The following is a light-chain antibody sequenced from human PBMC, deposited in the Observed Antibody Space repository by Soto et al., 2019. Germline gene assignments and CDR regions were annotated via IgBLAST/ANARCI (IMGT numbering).Light chain of an antibody. V-gene: IGKV3-11*01. J-gene: IGKJ4*01. CDR2: DAS. CDR1: QSVSSY. Sequence: EIVLTQSPATLSLSPGERATLSCRACQSVSSYLVWYQQKPGQVPRLLIYDASNRATGIPARFGGSGSGTDFTLTISGLEPEDSAVYYCHQRSDWPSTFGGGTKVEIK. CDR3: HQRSDWPST.